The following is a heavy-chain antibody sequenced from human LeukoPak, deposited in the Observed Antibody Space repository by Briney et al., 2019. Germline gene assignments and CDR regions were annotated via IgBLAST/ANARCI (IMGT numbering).Heavy chain of an antibody. CDR1: GFTFSSYG. D-gene: IGHD2-8*01. CDR3: AKDRIVLMVYAISSFDY. CDR2: IRYDGSNK. V-gene: IGHV3-30*02. J-gene: IGHJ4*02. Sequence: PAGSLRLSCAASGFTFSSYGMHWVRQAPSRGLEWVAFIRYDGSNKYYADSVKGRFTISRDNSKNTLYLQMNSLRAEDTAVYYCAKDRIVLMVYAISSFDYWGQGTLVTVSS.